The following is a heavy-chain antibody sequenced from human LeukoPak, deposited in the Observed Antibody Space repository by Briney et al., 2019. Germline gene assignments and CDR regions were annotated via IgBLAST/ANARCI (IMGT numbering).Heavy chain of an antibody. Sequence: SETLSLTCTVSGGSISSYYWSWIRQPPGKGLEWIGYIYYSGSTNYNPSLKSRDTISVDTSKNQFSLKLSSVTAADTAVYYCARGLLEWLLYEGAFDYWGQGTLVTVSS. V-gene: IGHV4-59*01. D-gene: IGHD3-3*01. CDR2: IYYSGST. CDR3: ARGLLEWLLYEGAFDY. J-gene: IGHJ4*02. CDR1: GGSISSYY.